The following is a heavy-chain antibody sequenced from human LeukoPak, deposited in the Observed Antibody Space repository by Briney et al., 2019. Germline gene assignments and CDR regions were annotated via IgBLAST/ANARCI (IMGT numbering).Heavy chain of an antibody. J-gene: IGHJ3*02. CDR2: INHSGST. Sequence: SETLSLTCAVYGGSFSGYYWSWIRQPPGKGLEWIGEINHSGSTNYNPSLKSRVTISVDTSKNQFSLKLSSVTAADTAVYYCARGRLRYFDWLCEAFDIWGQGTMVTVSS. V-gene: IGHV4-34*01. CDR3: ARGRLRYFDWLCEAFDI. D-gene: IGHD3-9*01. CDR1: GGSFSGYY.